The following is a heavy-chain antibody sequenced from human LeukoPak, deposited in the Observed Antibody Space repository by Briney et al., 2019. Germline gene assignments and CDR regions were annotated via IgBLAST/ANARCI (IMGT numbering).Heavy chain of an antibody. Sequence: GASVKVSCKASGYTFTSYGISWVRQAPGQGLEWMGWISGYNGNTNYEQKVQGRVTLTTDTSTSTAYMELRSLRSDDTAVYYCAREGATRFDYWGQGTLVAVSS. D-gene: IGHD5-24*01. V-gene: IGHV1-18*01. CDR1: GYTFTSYG. CDR3: AREGATRFDY. CDR2: ISGYNGNT. J-gene: IGHJ4*02.